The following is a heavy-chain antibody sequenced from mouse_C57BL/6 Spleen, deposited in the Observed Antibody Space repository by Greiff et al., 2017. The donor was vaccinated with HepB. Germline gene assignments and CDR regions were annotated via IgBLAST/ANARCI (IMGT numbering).Heavy chain of an antibody. CDR3: ARLSYYGNYDYAMDY. D-gene: IGHD2-1*01. J-gene: IGHJ4*01. CDR1: GYTFTSYW. V-gene: IGHV1-53*01. Sequence: QVQLKQPGTELVKPGASVKLSCKASGYTFTSYWMHWVKQRPGQGLEWIGNINPSNGGTNYNEKFKSKATLTVDKSSSTAYMQLSSLTSEDSAVYYCARLSYYGNYDYAMDYWGQGTSVTVSS. CDR2: INPSNGGT.